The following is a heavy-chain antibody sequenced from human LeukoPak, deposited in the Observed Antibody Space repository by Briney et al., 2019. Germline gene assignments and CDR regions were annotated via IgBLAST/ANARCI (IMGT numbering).Heavy chain of an antibody. CDR2: ISGSDGST. CDR1: GFTFSSYA. CDR3: ARVLNYYDSSGYYFSY. D-gene: IGHD3-22*01. J-gene: IGHJ4*02. V-gene: IGHV3-23*01. Sequence: PGGSLRLSCAASGFTFSSYAMSWVRQAPGKGLKWVSAISGSDGSTYYADSVKGRFTISRDNSKNTLYLQMNSLRAEDTAVYYCARVLNYYDSSGYYFSYWGQGTLVTVSS.